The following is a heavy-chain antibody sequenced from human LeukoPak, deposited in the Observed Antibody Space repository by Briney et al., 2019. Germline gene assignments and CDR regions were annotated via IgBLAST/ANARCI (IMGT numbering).Heavy chain of an antibody. D-gene: IGHD5-18*01. J-gene: IGHJ3*01. CDR2: IVPILGIA. CDR3: ARDQGDNSYGYYAIWYAFDV. Sequence: ASVKVSCKASGGTFNNYAISWVRQAPGQGLEWMGRIVPILGIANYAQEFQGRLIITADKATSSAYMEMSSLRPEDTAVYYCARDQGDNSYGYYAIWYAFDVWGQGTMVTVSS. V-gene: IGHV1-69*04. CDR1: GGTFNNYA.